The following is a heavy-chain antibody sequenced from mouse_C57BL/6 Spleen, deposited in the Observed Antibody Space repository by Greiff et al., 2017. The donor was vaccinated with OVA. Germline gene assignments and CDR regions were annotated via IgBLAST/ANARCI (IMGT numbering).Heavy chain of an antibody. CDR3: AKGFKLGRYFDD. CDR2: IDPSDSYT. J-gene: IGHJ2*01. CDR1: GYTFTSYW. Sequence: QVQLQQPGAELVRPGTSVKLSCKASGYTFTSYWMHWVKQRPGQSLEWIGVIDPSDSYTNYNQKFKGKATLTVDTSSSTAYMQLSSLTSEDSAVYDCAKGFKLGRYFDDWGQGTTLTVSS. D-gene: IGHD4-1*01. V-gene: IGHV1-59*01.